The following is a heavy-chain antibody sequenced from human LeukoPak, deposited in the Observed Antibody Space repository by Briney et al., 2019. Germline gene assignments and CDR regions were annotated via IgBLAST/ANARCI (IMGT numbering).Heavy chain of an antibody. CDR1: GGSISSSSYY. Sequence: PSETLSLTCSVSGGSISSSSYYWGWIRQPPGKGLEWIGSFSYSGSPYYSPTLKSRVTISLDTSMNQFSLNLRSVTAADTAVYYCARHRKYYYMDVWGKGTTVTVSS. CDR3: ARHRKYYYMDV. CDR2: FSYSGSP. J-gene: IGHJ6*03. V-gene: IGHV4-39*07.